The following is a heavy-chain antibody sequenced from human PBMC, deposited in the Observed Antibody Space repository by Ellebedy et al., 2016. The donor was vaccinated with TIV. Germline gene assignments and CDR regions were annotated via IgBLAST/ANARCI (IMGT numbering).Heavy chain of an antibody. D-gene: IGHD4-23*01. CDR3: AREGTYGGNSSFDY. V-gene: IGHV3-74*01. CDR2: IRSDGSKT. Sequence: PGGSLRPSCAASGFTLSCYWTHWVRQAPGKGQVWDARIRSDGSKTVYADAVKGRCTISGDDAKNTLYLQMNSLRSEDSAIYYCAREGTYGGNSSFDYWGQGTLVAVSS. CDR1: GFTLSCYW. J-gene: IGHJ4*02.